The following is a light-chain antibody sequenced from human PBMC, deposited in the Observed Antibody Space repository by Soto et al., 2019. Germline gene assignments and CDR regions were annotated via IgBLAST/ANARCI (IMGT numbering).Light chain of an antibody. J-gene: IGKJ5*01. CDR2: GAS. CDR3: QQYGSSSIT. V-gene: IGKV3-20*01. Sequence: EIVLTQSPGTLSLSPGERATLSCRASQSVSSSYLAWYQQKPGQAPRLLIYGASSRATGIPDRFSGSGSGTDFTLTISRLEPDDFAVYYCQQYGSSSITFGLGTRLEIK. CDR1: QSVSSSY.